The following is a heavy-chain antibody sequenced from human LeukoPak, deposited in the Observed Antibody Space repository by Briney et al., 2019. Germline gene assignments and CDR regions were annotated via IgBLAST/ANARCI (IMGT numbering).Heavy chain of an antibody. J-gene: IGHJ4*02. V-gene: IGHV3-23*01. D-gene: IGHD4-17*01. CDR2: ISGSGGST. CDR3: AKPHDYGDYSLDY. Sequence: GGSLRLSCAASGFTFSGYAMSWVRQAPGKGLEWVSAISGSGGSTYYADSVKGRFTISRDNSKNTLYLQMNSLRAEDTAVYYCAKPHDYGDYSLDYWGQGTLVTVSS. CDR1: GFTFSGYA.